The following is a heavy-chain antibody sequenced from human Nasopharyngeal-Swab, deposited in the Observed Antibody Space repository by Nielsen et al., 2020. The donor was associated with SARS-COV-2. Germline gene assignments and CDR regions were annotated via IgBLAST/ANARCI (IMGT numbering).Heavy chain of an antibody. CDR2: IVGSGDISGSGGNT. D-gene: IGHD2/OR15-2a*01. Sequence: ESLKISCAASGFSVSSNYMTWVRQAPGKGLEWVAAIVGSGDISGSGGNTYYADSVKGRFTISRDNSKNTLSLQLNSLRAEDTAVYYCAKDLRGPYFFWGQGTLVTVSS. CDR1: GFSVSSNY. J-gene: IGHJ4*02. CDR3: AKDLRGPYFF. V-gene: IGHV3-23*01.